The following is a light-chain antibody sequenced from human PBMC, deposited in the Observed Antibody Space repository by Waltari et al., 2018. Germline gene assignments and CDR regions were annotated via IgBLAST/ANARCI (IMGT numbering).Light chain of an antibody. CDR3: QHYVRLPVS. J-gene: IGKJ1*01. CDR1: QSVSRS. CDR2: GAS. V-gene: IGKV3-20*01. Sequence: EIVLTQSPATLSLSPGERATLSCRASQSVSRSLAWYQQKPGQAPSLLIYGASSRATGVPDRFSGSGSGTDFILTISRLEPEDFAVYYCQHYVRLPVSFGQGP.